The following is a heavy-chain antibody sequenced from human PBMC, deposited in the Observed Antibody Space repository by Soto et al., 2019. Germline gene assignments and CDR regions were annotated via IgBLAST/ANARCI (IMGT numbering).Heavy chain of an antibody. CDR2: IYYSGST. J-gene: IGHJ4*02. D-gene: IGHD3-22*01. Sequence: QVQLQESGPGLVKPSQTLSLTCTVSGGSISSGDYYWSWIRQPPGKGLEWIGYIYYSGSTYYNPSLKRRVTRSVATSKNQFALKLSSVTAADTAVYYCARDGDDYDGSGYYWRYFDYWGQGPRVTVSS. CDR1: GGSISSGDYY. CDR3: ARDGDDYDGSGYYWRYFDY. V-gene: IGHV4-30-4*01.